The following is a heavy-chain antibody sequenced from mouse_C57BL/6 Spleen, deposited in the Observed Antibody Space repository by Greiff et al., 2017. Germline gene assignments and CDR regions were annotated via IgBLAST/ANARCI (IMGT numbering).Heavy chain of an antibody. J-gene: IGHJ1*03. CDR2: IYPGSGST. V-gene: IGHV1-55*01. CDR3: AIYNYDYDGWDFDV. D-gene: IGHD2-4*01. Sequence: QVQLQQPGAELVKPGASVKMSCKASGYTFTSYWITWVKQRPGQGLEWIGDIYPGSGSTNYNEKFKSKATLTVDTTSSTAYMQLSSLTSENSSVYYGAIYNYDYDGWDFDVWGTGTTVTVSS. CDR1: GYTFTSYW.